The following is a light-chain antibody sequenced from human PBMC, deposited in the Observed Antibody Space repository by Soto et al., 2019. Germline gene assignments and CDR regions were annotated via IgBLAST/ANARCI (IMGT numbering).Light chain of an antibody. CDR3: QQYGSSSLS. Sequence: EIVLTQSPGTLSLSPGERATLSCRASQSVSSSFLAWYQQKPRQAPRLLLYGASRRAPGIPDTFSASGSGTDFTLTISRLEPEDFAVYYCQQYGSSSLSFGGGTKVEI. CDR1: QSVSSSF. CDR2: GAS. J-gene: IGKJ4*01. V-gene: IGKV3-20*01.